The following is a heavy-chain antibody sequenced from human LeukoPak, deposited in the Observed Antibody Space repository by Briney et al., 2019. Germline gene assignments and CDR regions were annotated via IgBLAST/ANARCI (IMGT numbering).Heavy chain of an antibody. CDR1: GFTFSSYW. CDR3: ATYWRHFDWLLSDI. D-gene: IGHD3-9*01. J-gene: IGHJ3*02. V-gene: IGHV3-7*02. Sequence: GGSLRLSCAASGFTFSSYWMSWVRQAPGEGLEWVANIKQDGTEKYYMDSVKGRFSISRDNAKNSLYLQMNALRAEDTAVYYCATYWRHFDWLLSDIWGLGTMVTVSS. CDR2: IKQDGTEK.